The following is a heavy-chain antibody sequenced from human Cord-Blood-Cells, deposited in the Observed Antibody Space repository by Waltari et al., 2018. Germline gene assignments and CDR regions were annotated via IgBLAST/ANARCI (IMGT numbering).Heavy chain of an antibody. CDR2: IIPILGIA. V-gene: IGHV1-69*09. J-gene: IGHJ4*02. D-gene: IGHD3-9*01. CDR1: GGTFSSYA. CDR3: ARDRGYDILTGYYFDY. Sequence: QVQLVQSGAEVKKPGSSVKVSCKASGGTFSSYAISWVRQAPGQGLEWMGRIIPILGIANYAQKFQGRVTITADKSTSTAYMELSSLRSEDTAVYYCARDRGYDILTGYYFDYWGQGTLVTVSS.